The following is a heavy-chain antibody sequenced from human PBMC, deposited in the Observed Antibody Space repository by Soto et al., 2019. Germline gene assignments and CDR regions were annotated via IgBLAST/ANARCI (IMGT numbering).Heavy chain of an antibody. J-gene: IGHJ4*02. CDR2: INPNSGGT. D-gene: IGHD6-13*01. Sequence: ASVKVSCKASGYTFTGYYMHWVRQAPGQGLEWMGWINPNSGGTNYAQKFQGRVTMTRDTSISTAYMELSRLRSDDTAVYYCATGYSSSWYYFDYWGQATLVTVSS. CDR1: GYTFTGYY. CDR3: ATGYSSSWYYFDY. V-gene: IGHV1-2*02.